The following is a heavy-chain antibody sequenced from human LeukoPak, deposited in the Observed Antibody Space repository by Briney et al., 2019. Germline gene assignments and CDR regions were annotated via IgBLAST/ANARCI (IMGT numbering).Heavy chain of an antibody. CDR1: GGSISSSSYY. Sequence: SETLSLTCTVSGGSISSSSYYWGWIRQPPGKGLEWIGEINHSGSTNYNPSLKSRVTISVDTSKNQFSLKLSSVTAADTAVYYCARGPRRSIAARPAAFDIWGQGTMVTVSS. CDR3: ARGPRRSIAARPAAFDI. V-gene: IGHV4-39*07. D-gene: IGHD6-6*01. CDR2: INHSGST. J-gene: IGHJ3*02.